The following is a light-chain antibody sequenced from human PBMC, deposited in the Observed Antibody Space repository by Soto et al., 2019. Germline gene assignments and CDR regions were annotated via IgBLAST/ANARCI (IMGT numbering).Light chain of an antibody. CDR2: TNN. CDR1: SSNIGSHT. Sequence: QSVLTQPPSASGTPGQRVTISCSGRSSNIGSHTVNWYQQLPGTAPKLLVYTNNQRPSGVPDRFSDSKSGTSASLAISGLQSEDEADYYCATWDGSLKTSVFGGGTKVTVL. V-gene: IGLV1-44*01. CDR3: ATWDGSLKTSV. J-gene: IGLJ3*02.